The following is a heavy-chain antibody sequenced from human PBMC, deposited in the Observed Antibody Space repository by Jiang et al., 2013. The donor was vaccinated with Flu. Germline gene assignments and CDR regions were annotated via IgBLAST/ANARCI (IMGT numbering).Heavy chain of an antibody. V-gene: IGHV4-59*01. CDR1: GGSISSYY. D-gene: IGHD6-19*01. CDR3: ARDNRIAVAGTGGPNYYYGMDV. CDR2: IYYSGST. Sequence: GPGLVKPSETLSLTCTVSGGSISSYYWSWIRQPPGKGLEWIGYIYYSGSTNYNPSLKSRVTISVDTSKNQFSLKLSSVTAADTAVYYCARDNRIAVAGTGGPNYYYGMDVWGKGTTVTVSS. J-gene: IGHJ6*04.